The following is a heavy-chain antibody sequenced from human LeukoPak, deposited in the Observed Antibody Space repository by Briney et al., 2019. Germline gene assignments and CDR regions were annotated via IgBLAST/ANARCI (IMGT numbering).Heavy chain of an antibody. CDR2: ISYDGSNK. CDR3: ARWTPFED. J-gene: IGHJ4*02. CDR1: GFTFSSYA. Sequence: PGRSLRLSCAASGFTFSSYAMHWVRHAPGKGLEWVAVISYDGSNKYYADSVKGRFTISRDNAKKPVYLQMNSLRAEDTAVYYCARWTPFEDWGEGTLVSVSS. V-gene: IGHV3-30-3*01. D-gene: IGHD3/OR15-3a*01.